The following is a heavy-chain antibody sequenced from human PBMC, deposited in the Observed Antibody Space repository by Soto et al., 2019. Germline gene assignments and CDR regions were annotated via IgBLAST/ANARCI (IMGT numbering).Heavy chain of an antibody. CDR3: ARWPQPRYTADPYAVDV. V-gene: IGHV1-69*11. Sequence: QVHLVQSGTEVKKPGSSGKVSCKASGGTFSSSGFSWVGQAPGQGLEWMGMIVPSLDTTNYAQKFQARVTITADEVTSTAYMELRSLRSEDTAVYYCARWPQPRYTADPYAVDVWGQGTRVIVSS. CDR1: GGTFSSSG. D-gene: IGHD3-16*02. CDR2: IVPSLDTT. J-gene: IGHJ6*02.